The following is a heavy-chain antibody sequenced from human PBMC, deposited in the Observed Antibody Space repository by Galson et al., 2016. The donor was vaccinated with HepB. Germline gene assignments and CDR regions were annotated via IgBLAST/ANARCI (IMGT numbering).Heavy chain of an antibody. J-gene: IGHJ4*02. D-gene: IGHD6-13*01. V-gene: IGHV3-15*01. CDR1: GFIFNNTW. CDR3: TTLWNSRKGFDY. Sequence: SLRLSCAGSGFIFNNTWMSWVRQAPGKGLEWVGRIKSKADGGTTDYAAPVKGRFTISRDDPENTLYLQLNSLTIADTAVYYCTTLWNSRKGFDYWGQGTQVTVSS. CDR2: IKSKADGGTT.